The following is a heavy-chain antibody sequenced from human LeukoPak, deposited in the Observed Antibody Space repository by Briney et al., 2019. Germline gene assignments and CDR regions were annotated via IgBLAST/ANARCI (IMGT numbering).Heavy chain of an antibody. D-gene: IGHD1-26*01. CDR3: AREDLTGSYRFIDY. CDR1: GGSISSGGYY. J-gene: IGHJ4*02. Sequence: SETLSLTCTVSGGSISSGGYYWSWIRQHPGKGLEWIGYIYYSGSTYYNPSLKSRVTISVDTSKNQFSLKLSSVTAAETAVYYCAREDLTGSYRFIDYWGQGTLVTVSS. CDR2: IYYSGST. V-gene: IGHV4-31*03.